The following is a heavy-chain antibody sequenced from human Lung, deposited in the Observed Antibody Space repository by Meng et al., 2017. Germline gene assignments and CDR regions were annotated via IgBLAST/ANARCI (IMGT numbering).Heavy chain of an antibody. D-gene: IGHD2/OR15-2a*01. CDR3: ARDLGRETYFFDY. J-gene: IGHJ4*02. CDR2: ISYDGSYK. CDR1: GFTFSTHA. V-gene: IGHV3-30*01. Sequence: QVEPVESGGGVVQPGRSLRLSCATSGFTFSTHAMHWVRQAPGKGLEWVAIISYDGSYKYYADSVQGRFTISRDNSKNTLYLQMNSLTTEDTAVYYCARDLGRETYFFDYWGQGTLVTVSS.